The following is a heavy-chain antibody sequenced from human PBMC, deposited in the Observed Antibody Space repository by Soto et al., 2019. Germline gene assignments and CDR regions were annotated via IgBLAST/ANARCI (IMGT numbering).Heavy chain of an antibody. CDR1: GFTFSSYS. J-gene: IGHJ1*01. CDR3: ARVVYYDILTGYYSPEYFQH. Sequence: PGGSLRLCCAASGFTFSSYSMNWVRQAPGKGLEWVSYISSSSSTIYYADSVKGRFTISRDNAKNSLYLQMNSLRAEDTAVYYCARVVYYDILTGYYSPEYFQHWGQGTLVTVSS. CDR2: ISSSSSTI. D-gene: IGHD3-9*01. V-gene: IGHV3-48*01.